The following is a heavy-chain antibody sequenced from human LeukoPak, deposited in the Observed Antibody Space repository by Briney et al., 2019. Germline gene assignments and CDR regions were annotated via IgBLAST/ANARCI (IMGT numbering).Heavy chain of an antibody. Sequence: GASVKVSCKASGYTFTRYYMQWVRQAPGQGGEGMRWINPIRGETNYAQKFQGRVNMTRDTSISTAYMELSRLRSDDTAVYYCASSAARHFHLDYWGPGTLVTVSS. CDR1: GYTFTRYY. CDR3: ASSAARHFHLDY. J-gene: IGHJ4*02. V-gene: IGHV1-2*02. CDR2: INPIRGET. D-gene: IGHD6-6*01.